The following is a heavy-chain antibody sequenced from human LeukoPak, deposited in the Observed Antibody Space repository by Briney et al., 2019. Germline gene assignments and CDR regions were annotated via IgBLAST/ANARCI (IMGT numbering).Heavy chain of an antibody. D-gene: IGHD2-2*01. Sequence: SESLSLTCTVSGGSISSYFRTWIRQPAGKGLEWIGRIYSSVSTTNNPSLKSRVTMSVATSTNQFSLKLSSVIAADTAVYYLAGNLGYCPTTGCYQSRCDPWCQGTLVTVSS. CDR2: IYSSVST. CDR3: AGNLGYCPTTGCYQSRCDP. J-gene: IGHJ5*02. V-gene: IGHV4-4*07. CDR1: GGSISSYF.